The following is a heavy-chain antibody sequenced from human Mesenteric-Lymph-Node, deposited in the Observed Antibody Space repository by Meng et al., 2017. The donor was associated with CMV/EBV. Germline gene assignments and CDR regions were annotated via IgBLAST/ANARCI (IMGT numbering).Heavy chain of an antibody. CDR3: ANLGAAYCSGGSCARFDY. CDR1: GLTFGSFA. D-gene: IGHD2-15*01. V-gene: IGHV3-23*01. Sequence: LSLTGAASGLTFGSFAMSWVRQAPGKGLEWVSAINTNGGSTYYAASVKGRFAISRDNSKNTLYLQMNSLRAEDTAVYYCANLGAAYCSGGSCARFDYWGQGTLVTVSS. J-gene: IGHJ4*02. CDR2: INTNGGST.